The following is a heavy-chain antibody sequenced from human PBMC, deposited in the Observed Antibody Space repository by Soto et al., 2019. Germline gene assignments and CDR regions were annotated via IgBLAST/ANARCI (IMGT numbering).Heavy chain of an antibody. CDR1: GFTFSSYA. J-gene: IGHJ4*02. CDR2: ISGSGGST. V-gene: IGHV3-23*01. D-gene: IGHD4-17*01. CDR3: AKDRTTVTTFPTLEYYFDY. Sequence: GGSLRLSCAASGFTFSSYAMSWVRQAPGKGLEWVSAISGSGGSTYYADSVKGRFTISRDNSKNTLYLQMNSLRAEDTAVYYCAKDRTTVTTFPTLEYYFDYWGQGTLVTVSS.